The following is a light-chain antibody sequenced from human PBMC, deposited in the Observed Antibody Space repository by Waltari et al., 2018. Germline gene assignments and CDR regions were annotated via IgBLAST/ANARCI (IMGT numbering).Light chain of an antibody. CDR2: LGS. V-gene: IGKV2-28*01. CDR1: QSLLHSNGYNY. CDR3: MQALQTPSIMYT. Sequence: DIVMTQSPLSLPVTPGEPASISCRSSQSLLHSNGYNYLDWYLQKPGQSPQLLIYLGSNRASGVPDRFSGSGSGTDFTLKISRVEAEDVGVYYCMQALQTPSIMYTFGQGTKLEIK. J-gene: IGKJ2*01.